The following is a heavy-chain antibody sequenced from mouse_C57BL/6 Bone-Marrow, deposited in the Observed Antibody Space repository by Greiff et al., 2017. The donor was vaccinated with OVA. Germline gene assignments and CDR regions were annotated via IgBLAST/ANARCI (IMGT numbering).Heavy chain of an antibody. CDR1: GYTFTNYW. V-gene: IGHV1-63*01. Sequence: VKLMESGAELVRPGTSVKMSCKASGYTFTNYWIGWAKQRPGHGLEWIGDIYPGGGYTNYNEKFKGKATLTADKSSSTAYMQFSSLTSEDSAIYYCARVGYYDYDDWYFDVWGTGTTVTVSS. D-gene: IGHD2-4*01. J-gene: IGHJ1*03. CDR2: IYPGGGYT. CDR3: ARVGYYDYDDWYFDV.